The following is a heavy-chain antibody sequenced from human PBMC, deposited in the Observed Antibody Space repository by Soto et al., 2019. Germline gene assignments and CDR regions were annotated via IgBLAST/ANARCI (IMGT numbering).Heavy chain of an antibody. V-gene: IGHV1-8*01. J-gene: IGHJ4*02. CDR1: GYTFTSYD. CDR3: ARGHSVIQGFDF. CDR2: MNPNSGNT. Sequence: ASVKVSCKASGYTFTSYDINWVRQATGQGLEWMGWMNPNSGNTGYAQKFQGRVTMTRNTSISTAYMELSSLRSEDTAVYYCARGHSVIQGFDFWGQGTLVTVSS. D-gene: IGHD5-18*01.